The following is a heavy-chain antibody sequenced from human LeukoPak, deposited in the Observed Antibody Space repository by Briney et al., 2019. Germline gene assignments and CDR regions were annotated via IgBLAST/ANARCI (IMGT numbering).Heavy chain of an antibody. D-gene: IGHD1-26*01. CDR3: ARDYSGSLLRNAFDI. Sequence: GGSLRLSCAASGFTFSDYYMSWIRQAPGKGLEWVSYISSSGSTIYYADSVKGRFTISRDNAKNSLYLQMNSLRAEDTAVYYCARDYSGSLLRNAFDIWGQGTMVTVSS. V-gene: IGHV3-11*04. CDR1: GFTFSDYY. J-gene: IGHJ3*02. CDR2: ISSSGSTI.